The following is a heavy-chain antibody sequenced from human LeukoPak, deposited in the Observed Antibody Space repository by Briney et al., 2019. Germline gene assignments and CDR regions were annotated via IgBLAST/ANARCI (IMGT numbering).Heavy chain of an antibody. CDR3: ARFGHKDIVVVPAAIDAFDI. J-gene: IGHJ3*02. CDR1: GDSVSSNSAA. CDR2: TYYRSKWYN. D-gene: IGHD2-2*01. Sequence: PSQTLSLTCAISGDSVSSNSAAWNWIRQSPSRGLEWLERTYYRSKWYNDYAVSVKSRITINPDTSKNQFSLQLNSVTPEDTAVYYCARFGHKDIVVVPAAIDAFDIWGQGTMVTVSS. V-gene: IGHV6-1*01.